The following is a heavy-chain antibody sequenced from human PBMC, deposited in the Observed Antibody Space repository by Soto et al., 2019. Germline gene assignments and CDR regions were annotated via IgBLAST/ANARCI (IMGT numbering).Heavy chain of an antibody. CDR1: GDSISSYY. D-gene: IGHD2-2*01. Sequence: SETLSLTCTASGDSISSYYWSWIRQTPGKGLEWIGYIYYSGSANYNPSLKSRVSFSVDTSKNQFSLKLSSVTAADTAVYYCAAYYCTTATCYYFDHWGQGTLVTVSS. J-gene: IGHJ4*02. CDR3: AAYYCTTATCYYFDH. CDR2: IYYSGSA. V-gene: IGHV4-59*01.